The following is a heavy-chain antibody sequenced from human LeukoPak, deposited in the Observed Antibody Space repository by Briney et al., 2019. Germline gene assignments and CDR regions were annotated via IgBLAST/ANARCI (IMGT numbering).Heavy chain of an antibody. D-gene: IGHD5-24*01. V-gene: IGHV3-7*01. Sequence: PGGSLRLSCAASGFTFSSYWMSWVRQAPGKGLEWVANIKQDGSEKYYVDSVKGRFTISRDNAKNSLYLQMNSPRAEDTAVYYCAREKDGFPDYYYYYMDVWGKGTTVTVSS. CDR3: AREKDGFPDYYYYYMDV. CDR2: IKQDGSEK. J-gene: IGHJ6*03. CDR1: GFTFSSYW.